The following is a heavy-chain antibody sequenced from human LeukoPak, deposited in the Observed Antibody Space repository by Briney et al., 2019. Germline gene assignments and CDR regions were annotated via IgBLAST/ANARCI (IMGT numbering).Heavy chain of an antibody. J-gene: IGHJ4*02. CDR3: ARDSMIGALDYVWGSYRYKRYYFDY. CDR1: GFTFSSYW. CDR2: IKQDGSEK. V-gene: IGHV3-7*03. Sequence: GGSLRLSCAASGFTFSSYWMSWVRQAPGKGLEWVANIKQDGSEKYYVDSVKGRFTISRDNAKNSLYLQMNSLRAEDTAVYYCARDSMIGALDYVWGSYRYKRYYFDYWGQGTLVTVSS. D-gene: IGHD3-16*02.